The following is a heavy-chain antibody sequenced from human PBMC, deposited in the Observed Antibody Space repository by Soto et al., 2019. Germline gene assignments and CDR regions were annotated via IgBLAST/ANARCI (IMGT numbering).Heavy chain of an antibody. CDR2: IYNTGIA. CDR1: GDSLSSGNYY. D-gene: IGHD4-17*01. V-gene: IGHV4-30-4*01. CDR3: ARGGTHGDYRYQY. J-gene: IGHJ1*01. Sequence: QVQLQESGPGPVRPSQTLSLTCTVSGDSLSSGNYYWSWIRHPPGKGLEWIGYIYNTGIAYYNPSHMSPATISIDTSRNQFSLSLTYVTAADTGIYYCARGGTHGDYRYQYWGQGTLITVSA.